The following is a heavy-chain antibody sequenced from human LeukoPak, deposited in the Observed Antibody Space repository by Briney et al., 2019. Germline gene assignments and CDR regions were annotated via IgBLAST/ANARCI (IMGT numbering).Heavy chain of an antibody. CDR1: GGSFSGYY. Sequence: PSETLSLTCAVYGGSFSGYYWSWIRQPPGKGLEWIGEINHSGSTSYNPSLKSRVTISVDTSKNQFSLKLSSVTAADTAVYYCARGVYCSGGSCHLDYWGQGTLVTVSS. V-gene: IGHV4-34*01. CDR3: ARGVYCSGGSCHLDY. CDR2: INHSGST. D-gene: IGHD2-15*01. J-gene: IGHJ4*02.